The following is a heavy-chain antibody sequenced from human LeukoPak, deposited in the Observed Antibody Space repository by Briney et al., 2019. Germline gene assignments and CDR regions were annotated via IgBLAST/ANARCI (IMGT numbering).Heavy chain of an antibody. V-gene: IGHV4-34*01. D-gene: IGHD3-10*01. J-gene: IGHJ3*02. CDR3: AREGSGGDFDI. Sequence: SAALSLRFAVYGGSFSYYYWRWIRPPPGEGLGWVGVINHSGSTNYNPSLKGRVTISIDTSKNKVSLKLSPVTAADTAVYYCAREGSGGDFDIWGEGRMVSVSS. CDR2: INHSGST. CDR1: GGSFSYYY.